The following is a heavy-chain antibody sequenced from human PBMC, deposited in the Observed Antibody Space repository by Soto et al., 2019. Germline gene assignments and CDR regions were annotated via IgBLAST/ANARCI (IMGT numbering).Heavy chain of an antibody. J-gene: IGHJ3*02. CDR1: GFTFSSHW. CDR2: VNTDGTST. Sequence: EVQLVESGGGLVQPGGSLRLSCAASGFTFSSHWMHWVRQVPGKGLVWVAHVNTDGTSTTYADSVKGRFTVSRDNAKITLFLEMNSLRADDTAVYYCARERYSYYYYDAFDIWGQGTMGTVSS. V-gene: IGHV3-74*03. D-gene: IGHD3-22*01. CDR3: ARERYSYYYYDAFDI.